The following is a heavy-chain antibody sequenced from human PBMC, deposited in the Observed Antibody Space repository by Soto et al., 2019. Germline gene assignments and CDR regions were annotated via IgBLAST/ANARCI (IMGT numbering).Heavy chain of an antibody. J-gene: IGHJ6*02. D-gene: IGHD6-13*01. CDR3: AKYSWASSWYHPPDYYYGMDV. CDR2: ISYDGSNK. CDR1: GFTFSVYG. Sequence: PGGSLRLSCAASGFTFSVYGMHWVRQAPGKGLEWVAVISYDGSNKYYADSVKGRFTISRDNSKNTLYLQMNSLRAEDTAVYYCAKYSWASSWYHPPDYYYGMDVWGQGTTVTVSS. V-gene: IGHV3-30*18.